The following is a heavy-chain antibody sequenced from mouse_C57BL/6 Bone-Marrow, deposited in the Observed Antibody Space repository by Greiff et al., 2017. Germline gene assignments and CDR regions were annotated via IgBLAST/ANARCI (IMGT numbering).Heavy chain of an antibody. D-gene: IGHD2-1*01. V-gene: IGHV1-47*01. Sequence: VQLQQSGAELVKPGASVKMSCKASGYTFTTYPIEWMKQNHGKSLEWIGNFHPYNDDTKYNEKFKGKATLTVDKSSSTVYLELSRLTSDDSAVYSCASGGNYVGYYFDYWGQGTTLTVSS. CDR2: FHPYNDDT. CDR1: GYTFTTYP. CDR3: ASGGNYVGYYFDY. J-gene: IGHJ2*01.